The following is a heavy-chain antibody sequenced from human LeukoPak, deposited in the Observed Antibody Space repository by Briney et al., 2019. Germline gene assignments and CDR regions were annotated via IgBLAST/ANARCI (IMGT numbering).Heavy chain of an antibody. V-gene: IGHV5-51*01. Sequence: GESLKISRKGSGYRFTSYWIGWVRQMPGKGLEWMGIIYPGDSDTTYSPSFQGPVTISADKSSSTAYLQWSSLKSSDTAMYYCARRWYSSSWLLDYCGQGTLFTVSS. CDR3: ARRWYSSSWLLDY. CDR2: IYPGDSDT. CDR1: GYRFTSYW. J-gene: IGHJ4*02. D-gene: IGHD6-13*01.